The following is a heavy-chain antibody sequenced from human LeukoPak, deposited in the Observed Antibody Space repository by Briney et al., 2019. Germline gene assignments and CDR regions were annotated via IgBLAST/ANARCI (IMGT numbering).Heavy chain of an antibody. CDR3: AKDSAVGFTFDY. CDR1: GFTFSSYG. Sequence: GGSLRLSCAASGFTFSSYGMHWVRQAPGKGLEWVAVISYDGSNKYYAGSVKGRFTISRDNSKNTLYLQMNSLRAEDTAVYYCAKDSAVGFTFDYWGQGTLATVSS. V-gene: IGHV3-30*18. J-gene: IGHJ4*02. D-gene: IGHD1-26*01. CDR2: ISYDGSNK.